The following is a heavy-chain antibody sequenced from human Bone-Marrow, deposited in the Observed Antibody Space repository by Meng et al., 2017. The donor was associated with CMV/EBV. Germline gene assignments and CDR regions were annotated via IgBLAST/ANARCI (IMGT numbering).Heavy chain of an antibody. CDR3: ARTFDY. CDR2: IKQDGSEK. V-gene: IGHV3-7*01. Sequence: GGSLRLSCAASGFTFSSYAMHWVRQAPGKGLEWVANIKQDGSEKYYVDSVKGRFTISRDNAKNSLYLQMNSLRAEDTAVYYCARTFDYWGQGTLVTVSS. CDR1: GFTFSSYA. J-gene: IGHJ4*02.